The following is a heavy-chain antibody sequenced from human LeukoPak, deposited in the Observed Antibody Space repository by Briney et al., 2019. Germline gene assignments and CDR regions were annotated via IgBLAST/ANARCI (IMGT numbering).Heavy chain of an antibody. CDR3: ARDRGYSTFDY. V-gene: IGHV3-7*01. CDR2: IKEDGSER. D-gene: IGHD4-23*01. Sequence: GGSLRLSCAASAFTFSNYWMSWVRQAPGKGLEGVANIKEDGSERNYVASVTRRFTISRDNAKNSLYLQMNSLRVDDTAVYYCARDRGYSTFDYWGQGTLVTVSS. J-gene: IGHJ4*02. CDR1: AFTFSNYW.